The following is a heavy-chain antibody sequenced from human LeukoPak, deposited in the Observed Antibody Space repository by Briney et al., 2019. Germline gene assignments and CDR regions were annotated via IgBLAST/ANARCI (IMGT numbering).Heavy chain of an antibody. J-gene: IGHJ4*02. D-gene: IGHD3-9*01. V-gene: IGHV3-30*02. CDR1: GFTFSSYA. CDR3: AKDWVITISHFGFFDY. CDR2: IRYDGNDE. Sequence: GGSLRLSCAASGFTFSSYAIHWVRQAPGKGLEWVTFIRYDGNDEYYADSVKGRFAISRDNSKNTLYLQMNSLRVEDTAIYYCAKDWVITISHFGFFDYWGQGTLVTVSS.